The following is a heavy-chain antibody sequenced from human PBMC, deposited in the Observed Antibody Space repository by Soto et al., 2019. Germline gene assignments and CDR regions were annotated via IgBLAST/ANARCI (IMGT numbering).Heavy chain of an antibody. D-gene: IGHD5-12*01. CDR3: VSVVAIPGYPDN. J-gene: IGHJ4*02. CDR1: GGTFSSYA. Sequence: QVQLVQSGAEVRQPASSVKVSCKTSGGTFSSYAISWVRQAPGQGLEWMGGIVPIVDKSIYAQKFQGRVTISADESTSTVYMELSSLRSDDTAVYYCVSVVAIPGYPDNWGQGTLVTVSS. V-gene: IGHV1-69*12. CDR2: IVPIVDKS.